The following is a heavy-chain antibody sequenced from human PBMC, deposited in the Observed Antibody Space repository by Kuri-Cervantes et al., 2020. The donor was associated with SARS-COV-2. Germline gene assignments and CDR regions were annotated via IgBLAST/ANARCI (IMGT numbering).Heavy chain of an antibody. J-gene: IGHJ4*02. V-gene: IGHV3-7*01. D-gene: IGHD6-6*01. CDR3: ARDPRYSSSWLDY. Sequence: GESLKISCAASGFTFSSYWMSWVRQAPGKGLEWVANIKQDGSEKYCVDSVKGRFTISRDNAKNSLYLQMNSLRAEGTTVYYCARDPRYSSSWLDYWGQGTLVTVSS. CDR1: GFTFSSYW. CDR2: IKQDGSEK.